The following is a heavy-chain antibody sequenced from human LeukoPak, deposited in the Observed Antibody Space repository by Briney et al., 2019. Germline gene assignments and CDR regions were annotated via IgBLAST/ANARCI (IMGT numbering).Heavy chain of an antibody. CDR3: AKDYAVGSIDY. CDR1: GFTFSGFA. D-gene: IGHD3-16*01. CDR2: ISRSGEST. V-gene: IGHV3-23*01. Sequence: GGSLRLSCAASGFTFSGFAMSWIRQARGKGLEWVSSISRSGESTFYADSVRGRFTISRDNSKSTVSLQMESLRAEDTALYYCAKDYAVGSIDYWGQGTLVTVSS. J-gene: IGHJ4*02.